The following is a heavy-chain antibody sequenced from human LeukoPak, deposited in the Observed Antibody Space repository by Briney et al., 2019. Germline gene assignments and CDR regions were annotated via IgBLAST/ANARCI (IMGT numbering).Heavy chain of an antibody. J-gene: IGHJ5*02. V-gene: IGHV5-10-1*01. CDR3: APHRGGLEDLTFDP. CDR1: GYSFTSYW. CDR2: IDPSDSYT. Sequence: KHGESLKISCKGSGYSFTSYWISWVRQMLGKGLEWMGRIDPSDSYTNYSPSFQGHVTISADKSISTAYLQWSSLKASDTAMYYCAPHRGGLEDLTFDPWGQGTLVTVSS. D-gene: IGHD3-10*01.